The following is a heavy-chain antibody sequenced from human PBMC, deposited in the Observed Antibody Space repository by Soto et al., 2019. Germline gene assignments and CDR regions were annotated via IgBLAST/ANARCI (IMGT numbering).Heavy chain of an antibody. CDR3: ARVQTVADQPYYFDY. J-gene: IGHJ4*02. CDR2: IYYSGST. V-gene: IGHV4-59*01. Sequence: QVQLQESGPGLVKPSETLSLTCTVSGGSISSYYWSWIRQPPGKGLEWIGYIYYSGSTNYNPSLKSRVTISVDTSKNQVSLKLSSVTAADTAVYYCARVQTVADQPYYFDYWGQGTLVTVSS. D-gene: IGHD2-2*01. CDR1: GGSISSYY.